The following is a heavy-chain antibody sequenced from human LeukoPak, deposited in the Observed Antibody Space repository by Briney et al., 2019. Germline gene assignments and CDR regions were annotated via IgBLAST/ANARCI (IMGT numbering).Heavy chain of an antibody. J-gene: IGHJ5*02. CDR1: RGSITSSSHY. Sequence: TSETLSLTGTVSRGSITSSSHYWVWIRQPPGKGLEWIGTIYYSGTTYYNPSLKSRVIISVYTSKNQFSLRLTSVTAADTAMHHCARSHFTVFGVYHWFDPWGPGALVTAS. V-gene: IGHV4-39*01. CDR3: ARSHFTVFGVYHWFDP. CDR2: IYYSGTT. D-gene: IGHD3-3*01.